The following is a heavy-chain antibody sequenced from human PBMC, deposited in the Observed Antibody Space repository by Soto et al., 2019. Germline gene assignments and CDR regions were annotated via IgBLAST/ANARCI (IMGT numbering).Heavy chain of an antibody. J-gene: IGHJ5*02. CDR1: GGSISSGDYY. CDR2: IYYSGST. CDR3: AREHYDSSGYHDWFDT. Sequence: SETLSLTCTVSGGSISSGDYYWSWIRQPPGKGLEWIGYIYYSGSTYYNPSLKSRVTISVDTSKNQFSLKLSSVTAADTAVYYCAREHYDSSGYHDWFDTWGQGTLVTVSS. D-gene: IGHD3-22*01. V-gene: IGHV4-30-4*01.